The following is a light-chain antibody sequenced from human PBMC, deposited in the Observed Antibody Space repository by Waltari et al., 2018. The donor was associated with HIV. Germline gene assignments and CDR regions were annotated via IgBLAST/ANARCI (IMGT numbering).Light chain of an antibody. CDR3: QQYGRSPPYT. CDR2: GAS. V-gene: IGKV3-20*01. Sequence: EIVLTQSPGTLSLSPGERATLSCRASQSASNAYLAWYQQKPGQAPRLLIYGASSRATGIPDRFSGSGSGTDFTLTISRLEPEDFAVYYCQQYGRSPPYTFGQGTKLEI. CDR1: QSASNAY. J-gene: IGKJ2*01.